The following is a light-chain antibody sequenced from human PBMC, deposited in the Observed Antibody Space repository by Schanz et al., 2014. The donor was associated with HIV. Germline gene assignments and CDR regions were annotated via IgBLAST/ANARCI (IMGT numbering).Light chain of an antibody. CDR2: EVS. V-gene: IGLV2-23*02. CDR3: CSYAGTSTFVV. CDR1: SSDGGSYNL. J-gene: IGLJ2*01. Sequence: QSALTQPASVSGSPGQSITISCTGTSSDGGSYNLVSWYQQHPGKAPKLMIYEVSKRPSGVSNRFSGSKSGNTASLTFSGLQAEDEADYYCCSYAGTSTFVVFGGGTKLTVL.